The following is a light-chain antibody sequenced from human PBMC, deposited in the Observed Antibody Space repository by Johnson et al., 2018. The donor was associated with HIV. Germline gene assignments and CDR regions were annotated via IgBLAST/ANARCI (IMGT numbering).Light chain of an antibody. CDR1: SSNIGKNY. J-gene: IGLJ1*01. Sequence: QSVFTQPPSVSAAPRQKVTISCSGSSSNIGKNYVSWYRHLPGTAPKLLIYHNDKRPSGIPDQFSGSKSCTSATLGITGLQTGDEADYYCVTWDSSLRTGFFGNGTKVTVL. CDR2: HND. CDR3: VTWDSSLRTGF. V-gene: IGLV1-51*01.